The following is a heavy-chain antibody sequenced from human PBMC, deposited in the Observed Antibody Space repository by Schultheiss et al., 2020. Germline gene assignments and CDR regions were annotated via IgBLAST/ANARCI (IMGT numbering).Heavy chain of an antibody. CDR1: GFTFSSYA. CDR3: ARAYYDYVWGSYRYPLVYFDY. V-gene: IGHV4-34*01. D-gene: IGHD3-16*02. CDR2: INHSGST. Sequence: GSLRLSCAASGFTFSSYAMSWVRLAPGKGLEWIGEINHSGSTNYNPSLKSRATISVDTSKNQFSLKLSSVTAADTAVYYCARAYYDYVWGSYRYPLVYFDYWGQGTLVTVYS. J-gene: IGHJ4*02.